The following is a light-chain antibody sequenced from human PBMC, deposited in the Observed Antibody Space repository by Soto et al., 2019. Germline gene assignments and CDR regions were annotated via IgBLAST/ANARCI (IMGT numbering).Light chain of an antibody. CDR3: CSYAGSDVMV. Sequence: QSALTQPASVSGSPGQSITISCTGTISDVGSFNLVSWYQHHPGKAPKLMIYEVTKRPSGVSNRFSGSKSGNTASLTISGLQAEDEADYYCCSYAGSDVMVFGGGTKVTVL. CDR1: ISDVGSFNL. CDR2: EVT. V-gene: IGLV2-23*02. J-gene: IGLJ2*01.